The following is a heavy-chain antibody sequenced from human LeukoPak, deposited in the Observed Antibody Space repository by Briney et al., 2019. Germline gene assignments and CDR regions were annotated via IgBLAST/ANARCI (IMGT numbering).Heavy chain of an antibody. J-gene: IGHJ5*02. D-gene: IGHD6-13*01. V-gene: IGHV4-59*01. Sequence: SETLSLTCTVSGGSIKSYYWSWIRQPPGKGLEWIGYIYYSGSTNYNPSLKSRVTISVDTSKNQFSLKLSSVTAADTAVYYCAKAKQQLATKNWFDPWGQGTLVTVSS. CDR2: IYYSGST. CDR1: GGSIKSYY. CDR3: AKAKQQLATKNWFDP.